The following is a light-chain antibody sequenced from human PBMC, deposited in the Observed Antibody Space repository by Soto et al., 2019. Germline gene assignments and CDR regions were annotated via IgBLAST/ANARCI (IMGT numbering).Light chain of an antibody. J-gene: IGLJ1*01. CDR3: SSYTSSSTAPYV. V-gene: IGLV2-14*01. Sequence: QSALTQPASVSGSPGQSITISCTGTSSDAGGYNDVSWYQQHPGKAPKLIIYEVSNRPSGVSNRFSGSKSGNKASLTISGLQAVDDADYYCSSYTSSSTAPYVFGTGTKLTVL. CDR2: EVS. CDR1: SSDAGGYND.